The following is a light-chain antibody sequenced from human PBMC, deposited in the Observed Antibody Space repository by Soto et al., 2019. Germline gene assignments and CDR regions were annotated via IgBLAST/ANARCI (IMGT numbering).Light chain of an antibody. CDR3: CSYAGSCSVV. CDR1: SSDVGGYNY. V-gene: IGLV2-11*01. Sequence: QSVLTQPRSVSGSPGQSVTISCTGTSSDVGGYNYVSWYQQHPGKAPKLMIYDVSKRPSGVPDRFSGSKSGNTASLTISGLEDDDEDDYYCCSYAGSCSVVFGGGTKVTVL. J-gene: IGLJ2*01. CDR2: DVS.